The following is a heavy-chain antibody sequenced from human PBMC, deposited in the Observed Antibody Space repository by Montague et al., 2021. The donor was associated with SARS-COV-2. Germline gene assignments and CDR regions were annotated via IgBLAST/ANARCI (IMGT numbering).Heavy chain of an antibody. CDR2: VYHTGNT. Sequence: TLSLTCTVSGGSINSGGYYWTWIRQHPVRGLEWIGYVYHTGNTHYSPSLESRLTSSVDTSKNQFSLKLTSVTAADTAIYYCARLNYWAPFDFWGQGALVTVSS. CDR1: GGSINSGGYY. D-gene: IGHD1-7*01. V-gene: IGHV4-31*03. J-gene: IGHJ4*02. CDR3: ARLNYWAPFDF.